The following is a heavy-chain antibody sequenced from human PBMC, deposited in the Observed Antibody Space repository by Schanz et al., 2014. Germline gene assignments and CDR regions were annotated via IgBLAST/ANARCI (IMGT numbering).Heavy chain of an antibody. J-gene: IGHJ4*02. D-gene: IGHD5-18*01. CDR2: IGSSSSRI. CDR3: AKDAENTAMITDYFDY. Sequence: QVQLVESGGGLVKPGGSLRLSCAASGFTFSDYYINWIRQAPGKGLEWISYIGSSSSRIDHADSVKGRFTISRDNAKNSLYLQMNSLRAEDTAVYYCAKDAENTAMITDYFDYWGQGTLVTVSS. CDR1: GFTFSDYY. V-gene: IGHV3-11*01.